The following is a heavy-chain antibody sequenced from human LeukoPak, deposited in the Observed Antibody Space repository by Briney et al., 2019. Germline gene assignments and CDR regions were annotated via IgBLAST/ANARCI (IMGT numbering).Heavy chain of an antibody. V-gene: IGHV1-2*02. Sequence: ASVKVSCKASGYTFTGYYMHWVRQAPGQGLEWMGWINPNSGGTNYAQKFQGRVTMTRDTSISTAPMELSRLRSDDTAVYYCARVPVAGTRFDYWGQGTLVTVSS. CDR3: ARVPVAGTRFDY. CDR1: GYTFTGYY. J-gene: IGHJ4*02. D-gene: IGHD6-19*01. CDR2: INPNSGGT.